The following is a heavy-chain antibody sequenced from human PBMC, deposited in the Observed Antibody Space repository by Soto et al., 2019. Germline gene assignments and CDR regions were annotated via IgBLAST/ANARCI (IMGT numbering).Heavy chain of an antibody. D-gene: IGHD3-10*01. CDR1: GGSVSSGGYY. CDR3: ARAGSYRYFDY. V-gene: IGHV4-61*08. CDR2: IYYSGST. Sequence: QVQLQESGPGLVKPSETLSLTCSVSGGSVSSGGYYWSWIRQPPGKGLEWIGCIYYSGSTDYNPSLKRRVTMSIDKSKNQFSLKLNSVTAADTAVYFCARAGSYRYFDYWGQGTLVTVSS. J-gene: IGHJ4*02.